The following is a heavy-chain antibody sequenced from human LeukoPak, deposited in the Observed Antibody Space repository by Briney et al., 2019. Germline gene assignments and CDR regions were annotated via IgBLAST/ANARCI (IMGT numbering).Heavy chain of an antibody. CDR3: ARVTIYYGSGSYYQGEPLDY. CDR1: GYSISSGYY. J-gene: IGHJ4*02. CDR2: IYHSGST. Sequence: SETLSLTCTVSGYSISSGYYWGWIRQPPGKGLEWIGSIYHSGSTYYNPSLKSRVTISVDTSKNQFSLKLSSVTAADTAVYYCARVTIYYGSGSYYQGEPLDYWGQGTLVTVSS. V-gene: IGHV4-38-2*02. D-gene: IGHD3-10*01.